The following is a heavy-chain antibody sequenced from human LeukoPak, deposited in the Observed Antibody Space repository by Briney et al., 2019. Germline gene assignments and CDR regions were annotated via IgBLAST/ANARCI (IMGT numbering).Heavy chain of an antibody. CDR3: ARDPRPSIAAAGTGYYFDY. J-gene: IGHJ4*02. Sequence: QAGGSLRLSCAASGFTFSSYWMSWVRQAPGKGLEWVANIKQDGSEIYYVDSVKGRFTISRDNAKNSLYLQMNSLRAEDTAVYYCARDPRPSIAAAGTGYYFDYWGQGTLVTVSS. CDR2: IKQDGSEI. D-gene: IGHD6-13*01. CDR1: GFTFSSYW. V-gene: IGHV3-7*01.